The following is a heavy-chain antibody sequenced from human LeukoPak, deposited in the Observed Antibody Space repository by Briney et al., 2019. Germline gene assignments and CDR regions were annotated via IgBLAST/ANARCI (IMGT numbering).Heavy chain of an antibody. V-gene: IGHV1-69*13. D-gene: IGHD2-2*02. CDR1: GGTFSNYA. Sequence: SVKVSCKASGGTFSNYAVSWVRQAPGQGLEWMGGIIPVFEKPNYARKFLDRVTITAGESTATAYMELSSLTSEDTAIYFCARLGHCRETNCYSDFYYMDVWGKGTTVIVSS. CDR3: ARLGHCRETNCYSDFYYMDV. CDR2: IIPVFEKP. J-gene: IGHJ6*03.